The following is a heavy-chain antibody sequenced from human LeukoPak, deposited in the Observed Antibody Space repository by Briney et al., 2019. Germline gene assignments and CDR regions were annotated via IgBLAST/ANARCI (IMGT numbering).Heavy chain of an antibody. CDR2: IIPIFGTA. Sequence: SSVKVSCKASGGTFSSYAISWVRQAPGQGLEWMGGIIPIFGTANYAQKFRGRVTITADESTSTAYMELSSLRSEDTAVYYCAREDSSGWYWFDPWGQGTLVTVSS. D-gene: IGHD6-19*01. J-gene: IGHJ5*02. CDR3: AREDSSGWYWFDP. V-gene: IGHV1-69*01. CDR1: GGTFSSYA.